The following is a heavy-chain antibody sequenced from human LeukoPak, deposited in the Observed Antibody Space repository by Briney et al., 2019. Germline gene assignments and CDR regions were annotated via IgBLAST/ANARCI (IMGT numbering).Heavy chain of an antibody. CDR2: MYDTVNT. CDR1: GRSISSHY. Sequence: SETLSLTCTVSGRSISSHYWSWVRQPPGTGLEWIGYMYDTVNTKDNPSLTSRLTLSADASKNQFSLRLGSVTAADTAVYYCATIKRGYPYGYFDFWGQGILVTVSS. CDR3: ATIKRGYPYGYFDF. J-gene: IGHJ4*02. V-gene: IGHV4-59*11. D-gene: IGHD5-18*01.